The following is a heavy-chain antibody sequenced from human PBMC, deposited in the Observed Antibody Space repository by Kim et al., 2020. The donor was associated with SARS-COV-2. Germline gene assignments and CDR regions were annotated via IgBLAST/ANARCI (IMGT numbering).Heavy chain of an antibody. Sequence: SETLSLTCTVSGGSISSYYWSWIRQPPGKGLEWIGYIYYSGSTNYNPSLKSRVTISVDTSKNQFSLKLSSVTAADTAVYYCAGAPVRLLWFGELLYDAFYIWGQGTMVTVSS. V-gene: IGHV4-59*01. CDR1: GGSISSYY. CDR3: AGAPVRLLWFGELLYDAFYI. J-gene: IGHJ3*02. CDR2: IYYSGST. D-gene: IGHD3-10*01.